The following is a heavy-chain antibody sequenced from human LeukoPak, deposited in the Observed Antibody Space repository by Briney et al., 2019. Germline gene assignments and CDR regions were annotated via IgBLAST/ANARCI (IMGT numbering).Heavy chain of an antibody. J-gene: IGHJ3*02. V-gene: IGHV3-49*04. CDR2: IRSKAYGGTT. D-gene: IGHD1-1*01. Sequence: GGSLRLSCTASGFTFGDYAMGWVRQAPGKGLEWVGFIRSKAYGGTTEYAASVKGRFTISRDDSKSIAYLQMNSLKTEDTAVYYCTRAGFEAPNDAFDIWGQGTMVTVSS. CDR1: GFTFGDYA. CDR3: TRAGFEAPNDAFDI.